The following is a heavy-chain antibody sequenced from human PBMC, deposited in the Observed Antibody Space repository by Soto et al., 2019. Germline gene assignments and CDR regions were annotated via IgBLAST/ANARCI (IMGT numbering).Heavy chain of an antibody. J-gene: IGHJ5*02. CDR2: ISYDGSHK. CDR3: AGDPRAGTLGYNWLDT. V-gene: IGHV3-30-3*01. CDR1: GFTFSSYA. D-gene: IGHD7-27*01. Sequence: QVQLVESGGGVVQPGRSLRLSCAASGFTFSSYAMHWVRQAPGKGLEWGAVISYDGSHKYYADSVKGRFTISRDNSKNTLYMQMNSLRAEDTAVYSCAGDPRAGTLGYNWLDTWCQRTLVTVS.